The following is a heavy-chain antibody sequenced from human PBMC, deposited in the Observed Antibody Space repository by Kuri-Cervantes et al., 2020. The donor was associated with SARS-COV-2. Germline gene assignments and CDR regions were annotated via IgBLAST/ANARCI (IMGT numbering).Heavy chain of an antibody. D-gene: IGHD3-3*01. J-gene: IGHJ3*02. CDR2: TYYRSKWYN. CDR3: ARTCLVTIFGDAFDI. CDR1: GDSVSSNSAA. Sequence: SETLSLTCAISGDSVSSNSAAWNWIRQSPSRGLEWLGRTYYRSKWYNDYAVSVKSRITINPDTSKNQFSLKLSSVTAADTAVYYCARTCLVTIFGDAFDIWGQGTMVTVSS. V-gene: IGHV6-1*01.